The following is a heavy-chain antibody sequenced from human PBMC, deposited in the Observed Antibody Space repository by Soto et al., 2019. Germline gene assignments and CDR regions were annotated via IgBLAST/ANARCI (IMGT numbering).Heavy chain of an antibody. CDR3: ARDGYSSGYDAFDI. CDR2: IIPIFGTA. V-gene: IGHV1-69*13. D-gene: IGHD6-19*01. CDR1: GGTFSSYA. J-gene: IGHJ3*02. Sequence: SVKVSCKASGGTFSSYAISWVRQAPGQGLEWMGGIIPIFGTANYAQKFQGRVTITADESTSTAYMELSSLRSEDTAVYYCARDGYSSGYDAFDIWGQGTTVTVSS.